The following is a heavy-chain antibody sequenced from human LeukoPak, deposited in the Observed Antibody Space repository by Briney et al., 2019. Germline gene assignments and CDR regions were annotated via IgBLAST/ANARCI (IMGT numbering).Heavy chain of an antibody. Sequence: QPGGSLGLSCAASGFTFSSYAMSWVRQAPGKGLEWVSAISGSGDRTYYADSVKGRFTISRDNSKNTLYLQMNSLRAEDTAVYYCAKSLHDILTGYPHWGQGTLVTVSS. J-gene: IGHJ1*01. CDR2: ISGSGDRT. V-gene: IGHV3-23*01. CDR1: GFTFSSYA. CDR3: AKSLHDILTGYPH. D-gene: IGHD3-9*01.